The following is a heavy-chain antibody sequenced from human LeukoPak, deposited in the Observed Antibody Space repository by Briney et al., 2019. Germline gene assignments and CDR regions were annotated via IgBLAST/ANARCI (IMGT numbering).Heavy chain of an antibody. V-gene: IGHV3-74*01. Sequence: GGSLRLSCAASGFTFSSYWVHWVRKAPGKGLLWVSPINSDGSSTSYADSVEGRFTISRDNAKNTLSLQMNSLRAEDTAVYYCARVGGSNAFDISGQGTMVIVSS. CDR2: INSDGSST. CDR3: ARVGGSNAFDI. D-gene: IGHD1-26*01. J-gene: IGHJ3*02. CDR1: GFTFSSYW.